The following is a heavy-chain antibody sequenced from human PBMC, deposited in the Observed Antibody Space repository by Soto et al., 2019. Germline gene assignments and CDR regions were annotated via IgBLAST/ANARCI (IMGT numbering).Heavy chain of an antibody. J-gene: IGHJ5*02. CDR3: ARVPDR. V-gene: IGHV4-30-2*01. Sequence: PSATLSLTCAVSGGSISSGGYSWSWIRQPPGKGLELIGYIYHSGSTYYNPSLKSRVTISVDRSKNQFSLKLSSVTAADTAVYYCARVPDRWGQGTLVTVSS. CDR2: IYHSGST. CDR1: GGSISSGGYS. D-gene: IGHD2-2*01.